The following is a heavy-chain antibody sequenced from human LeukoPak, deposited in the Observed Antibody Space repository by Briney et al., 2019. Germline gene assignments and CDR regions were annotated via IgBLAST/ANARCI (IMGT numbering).Heavy chain of an antibody. J-gene: IGHJ4*02. CDR3: AKGEEMATTPLFDY. D-gene: IGHD5-24*01. CDR2: ISGSGGST. CDR1: GFSFSSYA. V-gene: IGHV3-23*01. Sequence: GGSLRLSCTASGFSFSSYAMSWVRQAPGKGLEWVSAISGSGGSTYYADSVKGRFTISRDNSKNTLYLQMNSLRAEDTAVYYCAKGEEMATTPLFDYRGQGTLVTVSS.